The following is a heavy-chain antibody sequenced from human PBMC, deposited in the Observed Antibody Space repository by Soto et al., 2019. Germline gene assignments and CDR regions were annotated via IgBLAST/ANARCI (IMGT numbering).Heavy chain of an antibody. CDR3: ARGGYYDSTGYAN. Sequence: GGSMRLSCAASGFTFSSYSMSWVRQAPGKGLEWVSGISVSGSTTYYADSVKGRFTISRDNSKNTLYLQMSSLRAEDTAVYYCARGGYYDSTGYANWGQGTLVTVSS. CDR1: GFTFSSYS. D-gene: IGHD3-22*01. J-gene: IGHJ4*02. CDR2: ISVSGSTT. V-gene: IGHV3-23*01.